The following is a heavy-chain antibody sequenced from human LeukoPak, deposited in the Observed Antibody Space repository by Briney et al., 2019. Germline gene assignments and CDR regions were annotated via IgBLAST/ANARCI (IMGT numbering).Heavy chain of an antibody. D-gene: IGHD4-17*01. CDR2: ISYDGSNK. V-gene: IGHV3-30*18. CDR3: AKAHYGDYSHFHGMDV. J-gene: IGHJ6*02. Sequence: GGSLRLSCAASGFTFSSYGMHWVRQDPGKGLEWVAVISYDGSNKYYADSVKGRFTISRDNSKNTMYLQMNSLRAADTAVYYCAKAHYGDYSHFHGMDVWGQGTTVTVSS. CDR1: GFTFSSYG.